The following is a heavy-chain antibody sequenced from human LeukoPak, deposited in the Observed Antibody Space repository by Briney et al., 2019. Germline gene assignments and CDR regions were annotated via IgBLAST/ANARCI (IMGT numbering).Heavy chain of an antibody. CDR1: GFTFSSHA. J-gene: IGHJ4*02. CDR3: ARARSDNYYSGVNY. Sequence: GGSLRLSCAASGFTFSSHAMNWVRQAPGKGLEWVSGIYGNAGRTFYADSVKGRFTMSRDNSKNTLYLQMDSLRADDTAMYYCARARSDNYYSGVNYWGQGTLVTVSS. D-gene: IGHD3-22*01. CDR2: IYGNAGRT. V-gene: IGHV3-23*01.